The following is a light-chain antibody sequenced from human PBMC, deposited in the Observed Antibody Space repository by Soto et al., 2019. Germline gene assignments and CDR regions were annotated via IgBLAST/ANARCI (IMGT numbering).Light chain of an antibody. V-gene: IGKV3-11*01. CDR1: QSVSSY. J-gene: IGKJ3*01. CDR3: LQRSNWPPFT. CDR2: DAS. Sequence: EIVLTQSPATLSLSPGERATLSCSASQSVSSYLAWYQQKPGQAPRLLIYDASNRATGSPARFSGSGSGTDLTLTISSLEPEDFAVYYCLQRSNWPPFTFGPGTKVDIK.